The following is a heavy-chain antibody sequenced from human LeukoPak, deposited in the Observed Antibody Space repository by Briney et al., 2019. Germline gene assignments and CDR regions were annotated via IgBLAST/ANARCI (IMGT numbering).Heavy chain of an antibody. Sequence: GGSLRLSCAASGFAASGFTFSTFGMHWVRQAPRKGLERVAFIRYDGFNKYYADSVKGRFTISRDDSKNTLYLQMNSLRAEDTAAYYCAKGYYFDILSGYSSLDSWGQGTLGTVSS. J-gene: IGHJ4*02. D-gene: IGHD3-9*01. CDR3: AKGYYFDILSGYSSLDS. CDR1: GFTFSTFG. CDR2: IRYDGFNK. V-gene: IGHV3-30*02.